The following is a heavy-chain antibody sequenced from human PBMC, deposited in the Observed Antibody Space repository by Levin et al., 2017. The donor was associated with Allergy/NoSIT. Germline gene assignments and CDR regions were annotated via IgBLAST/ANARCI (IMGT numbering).Heavy chain of an antibody. V-gene: IGHV1-69*02. D-gene: IGHD5-24*01. Sequence: GASVKVSCKASGGSLSSSTINWVRQAPGQGLEWMGRIITMRDMANYALKFQGRVTIAADKSTSTAYMELSSLRSEDTAMYYCASAREGYSLGAFDIWGQGTMVSVSS. CDR2: IITMRDMA. CDR3: ASAREGYSLGAFDI. CDR1: GGSLSSST. J-gene: IGHJ3*02.